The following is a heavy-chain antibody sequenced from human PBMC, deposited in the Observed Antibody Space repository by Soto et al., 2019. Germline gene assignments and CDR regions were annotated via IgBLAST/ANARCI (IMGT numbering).Heavy chain of an antibody. Sequence: PSETLSLTCTVSGGSISSYYWSWIRQPPGKGLEWIGYIYYSGSTYYNPSLKSRVTISVDTSKNQFSLKLSSVTAADTAVYYCARGSFSGYSYGSIDYWGQGTLVTVSS. D-gene: IGHD5-18*01. V-gene: IGHV4-59*01. CDR3: ARGSFSGYSYGSIDY. CDR2: IYYSGST. J-gene: IGHJ4*02. CDR1: GGSISSYY.